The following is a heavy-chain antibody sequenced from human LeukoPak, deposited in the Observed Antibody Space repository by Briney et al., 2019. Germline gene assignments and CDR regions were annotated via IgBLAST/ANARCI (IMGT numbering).Heavy chain of an antibody. CDR1: GGSISSYY. CDR2: IYTSGST. D-gene: IGHD4-17*01. CDR3: ARDATMVTKYNWFDP. Sequence: PSETLSLTCTVSGGSISSYYWSWIRQPAGKGLEWIGRIYTSGSTNYNPSLKSRVTMSVDTSKNQFSLKLSSVTAADTAVYYCARDATMVTKYNWFDPWGQGTLVTVSS. J-gene: IGHJ5*02. V-gene: IGHV4-4*07.